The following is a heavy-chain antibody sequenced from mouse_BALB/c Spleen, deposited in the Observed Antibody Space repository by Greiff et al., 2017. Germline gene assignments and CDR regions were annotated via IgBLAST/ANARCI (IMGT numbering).Heavy chain of an antibody. Sequence: EVKLVESGGGLVQPGGSRKLSCAASGFTFSSFGMHWVRQAPEKGLEWVAYISSGSSTIYYADTVKGRFTISRDNPKNTLFLQMTSLRSEDTAMYYCAREGFYDYDVDYWGQGTTLTVSA. D-gene: IGHD2-4*01. V-gene: IGHV5-17*02. CDR2: ISSGSSTI. CDR3: AREGFYDYDVDY. J-gene: IGHJ2*01. CDR1: GFTFSSFG.